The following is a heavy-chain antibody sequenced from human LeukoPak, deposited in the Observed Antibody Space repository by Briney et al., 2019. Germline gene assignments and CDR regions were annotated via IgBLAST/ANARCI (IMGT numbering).Heavy chain of an antibody. CDR2: IYPADSDT. CDR1: GYTFTSYW. Sequence: GESLQISCEGSGYTFTSYWIGRVRPMPGKGLEWMGIIYPADSDTRYSPSFQGQVTISADKSTSTAYLQWSSLKASDTAMYYCARSMIRGSSGAFDIWGQGTMVTVSS. D-gene: IGHD3-10*01. V-gene: IGHV5-51*01. CDR3: ARSMIRGSSGAFDI. J-gene: IGHJ3*02.